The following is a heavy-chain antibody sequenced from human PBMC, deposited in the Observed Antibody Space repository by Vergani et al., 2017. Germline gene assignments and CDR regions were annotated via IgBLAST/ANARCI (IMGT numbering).Heavy chain of an antibody. D-gene: IGHD5-18*01. V-gene: IGHV4-39*01. CDR2: IFYSGGP. Sequence: QLQLQESGPGLVKPSETLSLTCTVSGGSISSSSYYWGWIRQPPGKGLEWIGSIFYSGGPYNNPSLKSRVTIFVDASKNQFSLKLTSVTAADTAVYYCARRLNGYSYGPVAFDIWGQGTMVTVSS. CDR3: ARRLNGYSYGPVAFDI. CDR1: GGSISSSSYY. J-gene: IGHJ3*02.